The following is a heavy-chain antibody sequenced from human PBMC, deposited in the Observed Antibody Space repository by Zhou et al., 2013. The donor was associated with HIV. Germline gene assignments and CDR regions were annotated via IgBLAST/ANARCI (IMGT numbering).Heavy chain of an antibody. D-gene: IGHD3-10*01. Sequence: QVQLQESGPGLVKPSQTLSLTCTVSGGSISSGSYYWSWIRQPAGKGLEWIGHIYTSGSTNYNPSLKSRVTISIDTSKNQFSLKLNSVTAADTAVYFCARGAVRGDYWGQGTLVTVSS. CDR2: IYTSGST. V-gene: IGHV4-61*09. J-gene: IGHJ4*02. CDR3: ARGAVRGDY. CDR1: GGSISSGSYY.